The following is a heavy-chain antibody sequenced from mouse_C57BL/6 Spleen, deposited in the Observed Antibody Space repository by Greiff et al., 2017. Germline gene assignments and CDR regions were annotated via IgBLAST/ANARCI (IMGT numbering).Heavy chain of an antibody. CDR2: IYPSDSET. J-gene: IGHJ1*03. V-gene: IGHV1-61*01. D-gene: IGHD1-1*01. CDR1: GYTFTSYW. CDR3: AREELRSWYFDV. Sequence: QVQLQQPGAELVRPGSSVKLSCKASGYTFTSYWMDWVKQRPGQGLEWIGNIYPSDSETHYNQKFKDKATLTVDKSSSTAYLQLLSLTSEDSAVYYCAREELRSWYFDVWGTGTTVTVSS.